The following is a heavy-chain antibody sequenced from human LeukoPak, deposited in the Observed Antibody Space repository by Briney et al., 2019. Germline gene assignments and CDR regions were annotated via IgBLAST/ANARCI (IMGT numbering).Heavy chain of an antibody. CDR1: GYTFTSYG. D-gene: IGHD1-26*01. V-gene: IGHV1-18*01. J-gene: IGHJ6*03. CDR2: ISAYNGNT. CDR3: ARVGATSWYYYYYYMDV. Sequence: GASVKVSCKASGYTFTSYGISWVRQAPGQGLEWMGWISAYNGNTNYAQKLQGRVTMTTDTSTSTAYMELRSLRSDDTAVYYRARVGATSWYYYYYYMDVWGKGTTVTVSS.